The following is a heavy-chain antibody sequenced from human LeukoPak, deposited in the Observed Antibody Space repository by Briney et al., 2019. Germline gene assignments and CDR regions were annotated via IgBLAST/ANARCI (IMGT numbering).Heavy chain of an antibody. V-gene: IGHV4-59*08. CDR1: GGSISSYY. J-gene: IGHJ4*02. Sequence: SETLSLTCTVSGGSISSYYWSWIRQPPGKGLEWIGYIYYSGSTNYNPSLKSRVTISVDTSKNQFSLHLNSVTAADTAVYYCARRDGSFDHWGQGTLVTVSS. D-gene: IGHD5-24*01. CDR3: ARRDGSFDH. CDR2: IYYSGST.